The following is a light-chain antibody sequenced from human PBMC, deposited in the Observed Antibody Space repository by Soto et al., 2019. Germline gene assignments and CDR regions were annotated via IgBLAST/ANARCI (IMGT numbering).Light chain of an antibody. Sequence: QSVLTQPPSASGTPGQRVTISCSGSRSNIGSNTVNWYQQLPGTAPKLLIYSNNQRPSGVPDRFSGSKSGTSASLAISGLQSEDEADYYCAALDDSLNTVVFGGGTKVTVL. J-gene: IGLJ2*01. V-gene: IGLV1-44*01. CDR3: AALDDSLNTVV. CDR2: SNN. CDR1: RSNIGSNT.